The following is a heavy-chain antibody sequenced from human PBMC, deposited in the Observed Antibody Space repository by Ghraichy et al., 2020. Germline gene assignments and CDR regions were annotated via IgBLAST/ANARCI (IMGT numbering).Heavy chain of an antibody. J-gene: IGHJ4*02. CDR1: GFTFSSYA. V-gene: IGHV3-23*01. CDR2: ISGSGGST. D-gene: IGHD5-12*01. CDR3: AKVHRYSGYPRL. Sequence: GGSLRLSCAASGFTFSSYAMSWVRQAPGKGLAWVSAISGSGGSTYYAYSVKGRFTISRDNSKNTLYLQMNSLRAEDTAVYYCAKVHRYSGYPRLWGQGTLVTVSS.